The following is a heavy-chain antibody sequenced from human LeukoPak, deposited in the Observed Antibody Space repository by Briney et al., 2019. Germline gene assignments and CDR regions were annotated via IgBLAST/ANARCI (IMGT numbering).Heavy chain of an antibody. Sequence: GGSLRISCAASGFTFSSYEMNWVRQAPGKGLEWVSYISSSGSTIYYADSVKGRFTISRDNAKNSLYLQMNSLRAEDTAVYYCARDPVLGYFDYWGQGTLVTVSS. J-gene: IGHJ4*02. CDR3: ARDPVLGYFDY. V-gene: IGHV3-48*03. CDR1: GFTFSSYE. CDR2: ISSSGSTI.